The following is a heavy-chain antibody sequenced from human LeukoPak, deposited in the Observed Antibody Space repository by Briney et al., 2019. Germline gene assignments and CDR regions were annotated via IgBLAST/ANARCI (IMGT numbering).Heavy chain of an antibody. CDR2: IDGAGDTI. V-gene: IGHV3-48*02. CDR3: SRRFDS. J-gene: IGHJ4*02. Sequence: GGSLRLSCATYGFTFSDYSMNWVRQAPGKGLEWVSYIDGAGDTIYYADSVKGRFTISRDNAKSSLDLQMNSLRDEDTAVYYCSRRFDSWGQGTLVTVSS. CDR1: GFTFSDYS.